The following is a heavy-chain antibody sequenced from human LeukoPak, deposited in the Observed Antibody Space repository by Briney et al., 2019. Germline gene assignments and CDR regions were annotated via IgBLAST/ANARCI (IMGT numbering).Heavy chain of an antibody. CDR3: AKDASSGTYYDY. D-gene: IGHD1-26*01. Sequence: SGGSLRLSCAASGFSFSAYDMSWVRQAPGKGLEWVSAISASGGSTYTADSVKGRITISRDNSKNTLYLEVNSLRADGTAVYYCAKDASSGTYYDYWGRGTLVTVSS. CDR1: GFSFSAYD. V-gene: IGHV3-23*01. J-gene: IGHJ4*02. CDR2: ISASGGST.